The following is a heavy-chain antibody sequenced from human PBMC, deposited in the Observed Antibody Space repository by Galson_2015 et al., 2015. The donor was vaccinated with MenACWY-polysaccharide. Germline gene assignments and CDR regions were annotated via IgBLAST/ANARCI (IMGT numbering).Heavy chain of an antibody. Sequence: ETLSLTCAVYGGSFSGYYWSWIRQPPGKGLEWIGEMNHSGSTNCNPSLKSRVTISVDTSKNQFSLRLTSVTAADTAVYYCARGVGARSRFGLWGQGTLVTVSS. CDR3: ARGVGARSRFGL. CDR1: GGSFSGYY. J-gene: IGHJ5*02. D-gene: IGHD1-26*01. CDR2: MNHSGST. V-gene: IGHV4-34*01.